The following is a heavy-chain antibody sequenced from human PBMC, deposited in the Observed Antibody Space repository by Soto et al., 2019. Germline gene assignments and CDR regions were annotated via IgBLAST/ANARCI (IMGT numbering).Heavy chain of an antibody. D-gene: IGHD2-21*01. CDR2: ISPDGSKM. J-gene: IGHJ4*02. V-gene: IGHV3-7*01. CDR3: ARHVI. CDR1: GFSFMAFW. Sequence: EVQLVESGGGLVQPGGSFRLSCAASGFSFMAFWMSWARQVPGKGPEWVPNISPDGSKMSYVDSVNARFTISRGNAQNTLYLQMNSLRAEDTAVYYCARHVIRGQGTLVTVSS.